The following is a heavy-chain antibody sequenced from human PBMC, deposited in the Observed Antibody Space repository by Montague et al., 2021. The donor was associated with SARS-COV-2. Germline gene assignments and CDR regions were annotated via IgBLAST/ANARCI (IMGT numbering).Heavy chain of an antibody. V-gene: IGHV3-30*09. CDR1: GFTFNNYA. CDR3: VRASLIKARIAVAGTTVY. Sequence: SLRLSCAASGFTFNNYAMHWVRQAPGKGLECVAIISYDGGNKYYADSVKGRFAISRDNSKNTLYLQMNSLRAEDTAVYYCVRASLIKARIAVAGTTVYWGKGTLVTISS. CDR2: ISYDGGNK. J-gene: IGHJ4*02. D-gene: IGHD6-19*01.